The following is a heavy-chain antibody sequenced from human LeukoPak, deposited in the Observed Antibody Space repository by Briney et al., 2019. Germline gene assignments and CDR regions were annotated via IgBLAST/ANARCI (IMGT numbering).Heavy chain of an antibody. Sequence: SETLSLTCAVYGGSFSGYYWSWIRQPPGKGLEWIGEINHSGSTNYNPSLKSRVTISVDTSKNQFSLKLSSVTAANTAVYYCARPNIPGRRRWSDPWGQGTLVTVSS. CDR2: INHSGST. J-gene: IGHJ5*02. CDR1: GGSFSGYY. CDR3: ARPNIPGRRRWSDP. V-gene: IGHV4-34*01. D-gene: IGHD2-2*02.